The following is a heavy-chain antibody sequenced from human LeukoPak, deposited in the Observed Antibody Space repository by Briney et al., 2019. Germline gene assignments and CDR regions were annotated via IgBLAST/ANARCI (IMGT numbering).Heavy chain of an antibody. Sequence: PGGSLRLSCAASGFTFSSYGMHWVRQAPGKGLEWVVVISYDGSNKYYADSVKGRFTISRDNSKNTLYLQMNSLRAEDTAVYYCAKDNGDIVVVPAARDYYYGMDVWGQGTTVTVSS. V-gene: IGHV3-30*18. CDR1: GFTFSSYG. J-gene: IGHJ6*02. CDR3: AKDNGDIVVVPAARDYYYGMDV. CDR2: ISYDGSNK. D-gene: IGHD2-2*01.